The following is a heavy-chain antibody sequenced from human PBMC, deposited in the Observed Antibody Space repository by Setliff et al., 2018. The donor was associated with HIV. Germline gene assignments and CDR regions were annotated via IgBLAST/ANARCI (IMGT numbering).Heavy chain of an antibody. CDR2: IHYDERT. D-gene: IGHD3-22*01. V-gene: IGHV4-39*01. CDR3: ASRIYYYDSNNFLREEGFDP. CDR1: GDSATNSRYY. Sequence: SETLSLTCTVSGDSATNSRYYWAWIRQPPGKGLEYIGSIHYDERTYYNPSLKSRVTISLDTSKNQFALNLTSVTAADTAVDYCASRIYYYDSNNFLREEGFDPWGQGTLVTVSS. J-gene: IGHJ5*02.